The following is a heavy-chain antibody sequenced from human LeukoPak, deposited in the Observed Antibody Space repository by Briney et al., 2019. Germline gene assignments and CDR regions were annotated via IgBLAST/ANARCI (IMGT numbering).Heavy chain of an antibody. J-gene: IGHJ5*02. D-gene: IGHD3-10*01. CDR1: GYTFTGYY. CDR2: INPNSGGT. CDR3: AREPIRSSAPFRRWFDP. Sequence: ASVKVSCKASGYTFTGYYMHWVRQAPGQGLEWMGWINPNSGGTNYAQKFQGRVTMTRDTSISTAYMDLTSLRSDGTAVYYCAREPIRSSAPFRRWFDPWGQGTLVTVSS. V-gene: IGHV1-2*02.